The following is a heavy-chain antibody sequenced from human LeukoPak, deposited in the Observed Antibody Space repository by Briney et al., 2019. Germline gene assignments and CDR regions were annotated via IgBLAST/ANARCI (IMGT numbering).Heavy chain of an antibody. CDR1: GYTFIDYY. Sequence: ASVKVSCKASGYTFIDYYIHWVRQAPGQGLEWMGWINPNSGGTNYAQEFQGRVTMTKDTSISTAYMDLSRLRSDDTAVYFCARAIAVVDYWGQGTLVTVSS. CDR2: INPNSGGT. CDR3: ARAIAVVDY. V-gene: IGHV1-2*02. D-gene: IGHD6-19*01. J-gene: IGHJ4*02.